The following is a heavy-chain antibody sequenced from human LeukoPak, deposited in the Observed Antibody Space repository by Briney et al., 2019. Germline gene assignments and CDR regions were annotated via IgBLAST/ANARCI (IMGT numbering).Heavy chain of an antibody. D-gene: IGHD3-10*01. CDR2: ISSAGGNI. CDR3: ARDRGSYGSGSYADY. J-gene: IGHJ4*02. V-gene: IGHV3-48*01. Sequence: GGSLRLSCAASGFTFRSYGLSWFRQAPGKGLEWVSYISSAGGNINYADSVKGRFIISRDNGKNSLYLQMNSLRAEDTAVYYCARDRGSYGSGSYADYWGQGTLVTVSS. CDR1: GFTFRSYG.